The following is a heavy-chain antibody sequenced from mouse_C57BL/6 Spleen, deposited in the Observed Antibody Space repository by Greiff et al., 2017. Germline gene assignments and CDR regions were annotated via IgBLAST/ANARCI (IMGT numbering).Heavy chain of an antibody. CDR1: GFTFSDYY. D-gene: IGHD2-1*01. J-gene: IGHJ4*01. V-gene: IGHV5-16*01. CDR2: INYDGSSH. Sequence: EVKLVESEGGLVQPGSSMKLSCTASGFTFSDYYMAWVRQVPEKGLEWVANINYDGSSHYYLDTLKSRYLLSRDNAKNILYLQRSSLKSEDTATYYCARESGYYGNYDAMDYWGQGTSVTVSS. CDR3: ARESGYYGNYDAMDY.